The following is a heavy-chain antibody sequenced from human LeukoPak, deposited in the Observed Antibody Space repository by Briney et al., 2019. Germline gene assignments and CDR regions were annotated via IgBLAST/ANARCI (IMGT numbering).Heavy chain of an antibody. J-gene: IGHJ6*04. V-gene: IGHV3-7*03. CDR3: ARDQTMTTYYYYGMDV. CDR2: IKQGGSEQ. CDR1: GFTLSSYW. Sequence: HPGGSLRLSCAASGFTLSSYWMSWVRQAPGKRLEWVANIKQGGSEQYYVDSVKGRFTISRDNAKNSLYLQMNSLRAEDTAVYYCARDQTMTTYYYYGMDVWGKGTTVTVSS. D-gene: IGHD4-11*01.